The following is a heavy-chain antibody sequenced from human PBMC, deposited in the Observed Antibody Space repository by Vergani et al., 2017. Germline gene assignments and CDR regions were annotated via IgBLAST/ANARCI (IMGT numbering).Heavy chain of an antibody. V-gene: IGHV3-9*01. CDR1: GFTFDDYA. D-gene: IGHD3-10*01. CDR2: ISWNSGSI. Sequence: EVQLVESGGGLVQPGRSLRLSCAASGFTFDDYATHWVRQAPGKGLEWVSGISWNSGSIGYADSVKGRFTISRDNAKNSLYLQMNSLRAEDTALYYCAKEIHPSGMLDDAFDIWGQGTMVTVSS. CDR3: AKEIHPSGMLDDAFDI. J-gene: IGHJ3*02.